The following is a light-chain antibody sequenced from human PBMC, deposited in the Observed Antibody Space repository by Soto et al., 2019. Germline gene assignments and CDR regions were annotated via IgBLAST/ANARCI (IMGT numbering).Light chain of an antibody. CDR2: AAS. CDR3: QQTFHSPRT. J-gene: IGKJ2*01. V-gene: IGKV3-20*01. Sequence: EIVLTQSPGTLSLSPGERATLSCRASQSVSSDYLAWYQQRPGQAPRLLIYAASSRATGIPDRFSGSGSGTDFTLTISRLEPEDSAVYYCQQTFHSPRTFGQGTRLEI. CDR1: QSVSSDY.